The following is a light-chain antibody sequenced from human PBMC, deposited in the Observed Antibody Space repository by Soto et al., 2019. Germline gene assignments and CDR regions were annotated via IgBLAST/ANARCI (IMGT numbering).Light chain of an antibody. CDR1: SSDVGGYNY. V-gene: IGLV2-14*01. CDR2: DVR. J-gene: IGLJ2*01. Sequence: QSALTQPASVSGSPGQSITISCTGTSSDVGGYNYVSWYQQHPGKAPKLMISDVRNRPSGVSNRFSGSKSGNTASLTSSGLEAEDGADYYCSSYTSSSTLGVFGGGTKLTVL. CDR3: SSYTSSSTLGV.